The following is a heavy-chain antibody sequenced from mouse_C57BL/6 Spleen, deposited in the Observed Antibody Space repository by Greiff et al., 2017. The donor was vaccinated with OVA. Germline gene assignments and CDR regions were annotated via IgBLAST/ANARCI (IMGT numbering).Heavy chain of an antibody. CDR2: IYPGDGDA. D-gene: IGHD4-1*01. Sequence: QVQLKESGPELVKPGASVKISCKASGYAFSSSWMNWVKQRPGKGLEWIGRIYPGDGDANYNGKFKGKATLTADKSSSTAYMQLSSLTSEDSAVYFCARWLGGYYAMDYWGQGTSVTVSS. CDR3: ARWLGGYYAMDY. CDR1: GYAFSSSW. V-gene: IGHV1-82*01. J-gene: IGHJ4*01.